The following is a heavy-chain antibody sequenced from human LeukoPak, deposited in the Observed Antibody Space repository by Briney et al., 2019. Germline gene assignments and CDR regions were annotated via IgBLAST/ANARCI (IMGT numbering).Heavy chain of an antibody. Sequence: GGSLRLSRAASGFIFSDFYMSWMRQTPGKGPEWISYISMNGSTMSHADSVKGRFTISRDNAKDSLYLQMNSLGAEDTAVYYCAKGHTYGMIWGQGTLVTVSS. J-gene: IGHJ4*02. V-gene: IGHV3-11*01. CDR2: ISMNGSTM. CDR3: AKGHTYGMI. D-gene: IGHD5-18*01. CDR1: GFIFSDFY.